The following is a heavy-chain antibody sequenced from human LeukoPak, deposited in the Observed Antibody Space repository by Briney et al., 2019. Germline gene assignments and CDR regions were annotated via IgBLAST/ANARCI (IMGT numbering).Heavy chain of an antibody. CDR2: ISGSGGST. J-gene: IGHJ4*02. CDR1: GFTFNTYS. D-gene: IGHD6-19*01. Sequence: GGSLRLSCEASGFTFNTYSMNWARQAPGKGLEWVSVISGSGGSTYYADSVKGRFTISRDNSKNTLYLQMNSLRAEDTAVYYCAKDTVAAYCWGQGTLVTVSS. V-gene: IGHV3-23*01. CDR3: AKDTVAAYC.